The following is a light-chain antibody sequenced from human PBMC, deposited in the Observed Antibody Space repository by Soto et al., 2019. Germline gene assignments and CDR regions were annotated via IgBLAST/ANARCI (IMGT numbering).Light chain of an antibody. CDR1: QSISSY. CDR2: AAS. CDR3: RQSYSGPPT. Sequence: DIQMTQSPSSLSASVGDRVTITCRASQSISSYLNWYQQKPGKAPELLIYAASSLHSGVPSRFSGSGSGTDFTLTISSLQPEDFATYFCRQSYSGPPTFGQGTKVDIK. J-gene: IGKJ1*01. V-gene: IGKV1-39*01.